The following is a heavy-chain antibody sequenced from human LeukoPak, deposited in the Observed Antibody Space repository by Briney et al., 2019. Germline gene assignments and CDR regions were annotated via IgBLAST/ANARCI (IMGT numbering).Heavy chain of an antibody. Sequence: ASVKVSCKTSGYTFTDYYIHWVRQAPGQGLEWMGWINPNSGGTNYSQKFRGRVTMTRVTSIGTGYMELSRLIYDDTAVYYCARSFLNRLAAPWSLYYYMDVWGKGTTVTVSS. J-gene: IGHJ6*03. CDR2: INPNSGGT. D-gene: IGHD6-13*01. CDR1: GYTFTDYY. V-gene: IGHV1-2*02. CDR3: ARSFLNRLAAPWSLYYYMDV.